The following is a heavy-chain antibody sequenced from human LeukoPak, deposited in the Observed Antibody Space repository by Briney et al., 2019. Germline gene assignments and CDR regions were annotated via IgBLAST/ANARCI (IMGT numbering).Heavy chain of an antibody. V-gene: IGHV1-69*06. J-gene: IGHJ3*02. CDR3: ARDGYNWNYKRRGSAFDI. Sequence: VASVKVSCKASGGTFSSYTISWVRQAPGQGLEWMGGIIPIFGTANYAQKFQGRVTITADKSTSTAYMELSSLRSEDTAVYYCARDGYNWNYKRRGSAFDIWGQGTMVTVSS. D-gene: IGHD1-7*01. CDR2: IIPIFGTA. CDR1: GGTFSSYT.